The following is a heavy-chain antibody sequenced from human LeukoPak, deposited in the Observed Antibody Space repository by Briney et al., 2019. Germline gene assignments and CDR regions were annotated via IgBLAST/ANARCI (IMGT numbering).Heavy chain of an antibody. D-gene: IGHD1-26*01. CDR1: GLTFDDYA. V-gene: IGHV3-9*01. CDR3: AKDVGAGLSGRGMSCYFYGMDV. Sequence: GRSLRLSCAASGLTFDDYAMHWVRQAPGKGLEWVSGISWNSRSIGYADAVKGRFTISRDNTKKSLYLQMNSLRTDDSALYYCAKDVGAGLSGRGMSCYFYGMDVWGQGTTVTVSS. CDR2: ISWNSRSI. J-gene: IGHJ6*02.